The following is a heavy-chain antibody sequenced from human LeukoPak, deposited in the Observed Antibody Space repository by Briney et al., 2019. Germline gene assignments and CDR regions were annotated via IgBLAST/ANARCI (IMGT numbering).Heavy chain of an antibody. V-gene: IGHV3-33*01. J-gene: IGHJ4*02. CDR2: IWYDGSNK. CDR1: GFTFSSYG. Sequence: GSLRLSCAASGFTFSSYGMHWVRQAPGEGLEWVAVIWYDGSNKYYADSVKGRFTISRDNSKNTLYLQMNSLRAEDTAVYYCAREVPAAMGRLDYWGQGTLVTVSS. D-gene: IGHD2-2*01. CDR3: AREVPAAMGRLDY.